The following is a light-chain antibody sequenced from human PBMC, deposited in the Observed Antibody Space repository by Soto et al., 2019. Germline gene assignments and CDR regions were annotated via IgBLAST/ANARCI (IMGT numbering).Light chain of an antibody. CDR2: LGS. CDR1: QSLLHSNGYNY. J-gene: IGKJ1*01. Sequence: DIEMTQSPLSLPVTPGEPASISCRSSQSLLHSNGYNYLDWYLQKPGQSPQLLIYLGSNRASGVPDRLSGSGSGTDFTLKISRVEADDVWVYYCLQALQPPPWTFGQGTKVEIK. V-gene: IGKV2-28*01. CDR3: LQALQPPPWT.